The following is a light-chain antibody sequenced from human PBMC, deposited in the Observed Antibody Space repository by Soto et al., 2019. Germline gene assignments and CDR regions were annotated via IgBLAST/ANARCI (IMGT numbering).Light chain of an antibody. V-gene: IGKV3-20*01. CDR3: QQYGSSPPYT. CDR1: RSFASSY. Sequence: EIVLTQSPGTLSLSPGERATLSCRASRSFASSYLGWYQQKPGQAPRLLIYAGSSRATGIPDRFSGSGSGTDFTLTISRLEPEDSAVYYCQQYGSSPPYTFGQGTKLEI. CDR2: AGS. J-gene: IGKJ2*01.